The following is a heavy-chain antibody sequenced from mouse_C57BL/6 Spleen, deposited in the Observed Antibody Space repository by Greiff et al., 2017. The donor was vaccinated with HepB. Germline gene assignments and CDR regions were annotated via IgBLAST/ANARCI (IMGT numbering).Heavy chain of an antibody. Sequence: QVQLQQSGAELVRPGASVTLSCKASGYTFTDYEMHWVKQTPVHGLEWIGAIDPETGGTAYNQKFKGKAILTADKSSSTAYMVLRSLTSEDSAVYYCTVNYPYYYAMDYRGQGTSVTVSS. D-gene: IGHD2-1*01. CDR3: TVNYPYYYAMDY. J-gene: IGHJ4*01. V-gene: IGHV1-15*01. CDR1: GYTFTDYE. CDR2: IDPETGGT.